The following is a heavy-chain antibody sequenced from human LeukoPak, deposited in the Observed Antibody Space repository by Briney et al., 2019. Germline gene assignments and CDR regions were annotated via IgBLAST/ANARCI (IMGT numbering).Heavy chain of an antibody. CDR2: ILFDGSYK. CDR3: AQGELSGNYFDY. J-gene: IGHJ4*02. Sequence: PGGSLRLSCAASGFTFNYGLHWVRQAPGKGLDWVAFILFDGSYKYYADSVKGRFTISRDNSKNTLYLQMNNLRAEDTAVYYCAQGELSGNYFDYWGQGTLVTVSS. CDR1: GFTFNYG. V-gene: IGHV3-30*02. D-gene: IGHD1-26*01.